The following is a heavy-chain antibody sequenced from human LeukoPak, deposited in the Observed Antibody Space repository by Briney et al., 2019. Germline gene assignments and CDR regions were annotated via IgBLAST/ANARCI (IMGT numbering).Heavy chain of an antibody. Sequence: SQTLSLTCSVSGGPISSGPYFLSWIRQSPGHGLEWIWYIWPSGSTNYNPSLSTRVAISLDKSRNHFTLMVTAVTAADTAFYYCARMGQEHLPTYFDHWGRRILVTVSS. D-gene: IGHD2-21*01. V-gene: IGHV4-30-2*06. CDR1: GGPISSGPYF. CDR3: ARMGQEHLPTYFDH. CDR2: IWPSGST. J-gene: IGHJ4*02.